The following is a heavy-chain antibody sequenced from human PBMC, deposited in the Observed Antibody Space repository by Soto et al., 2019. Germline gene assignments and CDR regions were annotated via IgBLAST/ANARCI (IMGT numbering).Heavy chain of an antibody. CDR3: ARASLAYYDSSGYSPDY. CDR1: GGTFSSYA. Sequence: SVKVSCKASGGTFSSYAISWVRQAPGQGLEWMGGIIPIFGTANYAQKFQGRVTITADESTSTAYMELSSLRSEDTAVYYCARASLAYYDSSGYSPDYWGQGTLVTVSS. CDR2: IIPIFGTA. J-gene: IGHJ4*02. V-gene: IGHV1-69*13. D-gene: IGHD3-22*01.